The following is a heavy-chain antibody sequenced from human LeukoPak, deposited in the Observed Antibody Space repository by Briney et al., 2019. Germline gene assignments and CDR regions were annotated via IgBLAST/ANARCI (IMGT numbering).Heavy chain of an antibody. CDR3: AKDRGYTPHYYFDY. V-gene: IGHV3-9*01. J-gene: IGHJ4*02. Sequence: PGRSLRLSCAASGFTFDDYAMHWVRQAPGKGLEWVSGISWNSGSIGYADSVKGRFTISRDNAENSLYLQMNSLRAEDTALYYCAKDRGYTPHYYFDYWGQGTLVTVSS. D-gene: IGHD2-2*02. CDR2: ISWNSGSI. CDR1: GFTFDDYA.